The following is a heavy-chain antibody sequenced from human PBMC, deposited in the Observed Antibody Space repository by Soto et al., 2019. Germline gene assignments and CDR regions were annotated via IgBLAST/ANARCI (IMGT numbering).Heavy chain of an antibody. Sequence: EVQLVESGGGLVQPGGSVRLSCAASGFAFSSFEMNWVRQAPGKGLEWVSYMTGSGSAIHSADFVKGRFIISRDNAKNSLYLQMSSLRAEDTAVFYCARGGYCSGGSCRFDYWGQGTLVTVSS. J-gene: IGHJ4*02. CDR1: GFAFSSFE. V-gene: IGHV3-48*03. D-gene: IGHD2-15*01. CDR2: MTGSGSAI. CDR3: ARGGYCSGGSCRFDY.